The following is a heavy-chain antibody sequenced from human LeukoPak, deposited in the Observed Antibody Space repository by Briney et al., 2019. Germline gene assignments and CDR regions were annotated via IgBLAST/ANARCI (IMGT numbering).Heavy chain of an antibody. V-gene: IGHV4-61*02. J-gene: IGHJ4*02. Sequence: SETLSLTCTVSGGSISSGSYYWSWIRQPAGKGLEWIGRIYTSGSTNYNPSLKSRVTISVDTSKNQFSLKLSSVTAADTAVYYCARADYGDYGVGYFDYWGQGTLVTVSS. D-gene: IGHD4-17*01. CDR1: GGSISSGSYY. CDR2: IYTSGST. CDR3: ARADYGDYGVGYFDY.